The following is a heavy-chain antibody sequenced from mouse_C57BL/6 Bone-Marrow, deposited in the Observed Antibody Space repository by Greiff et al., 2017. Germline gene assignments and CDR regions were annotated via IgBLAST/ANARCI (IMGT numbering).Heavy chain of an antibody. V-gene: IGHV1-50*01. Sequence: QVQLQQPGAELVKPGASVKLSCKASGYTFTSYWMQWVKQRPGQGLEWNGEIDPSDSHTNYNQKFKGKATLTVDPSSSTAYMQRSSLTSEDSAVYYCARKIYYGNYVFYAMDYWGQGTSVTVSS. CDR3: ARKIYYGNYVFYAMDY. D-gene: IGHD2-1*01. CDR1: GYTFTSYW. J-gene: IGHJ4*01. CDR2: IDPSDSHT.